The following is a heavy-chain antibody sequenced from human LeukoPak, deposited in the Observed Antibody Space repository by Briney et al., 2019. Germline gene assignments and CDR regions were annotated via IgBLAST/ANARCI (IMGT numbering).Heavy chain of an antibody. CDR3: AKNGGRSTAMVPLLFGPAYFDY. CDR1: GFTFSSYA. J-gene: IGHJ4*02. CDR2: ISYDGSNK. D-gene: IGHD5-18*01. Sequence: GGSLRLSCAASGFTFSSYAMHWVRQAPGKGLEWVAVISYDGSNKYYADSVKGRFTISRDNSKNTLYLQMNSLRAEDTAVYYCAKNGGRSTAMVPLLFGPAYFDYWGQGTLVTVSS. V-gene: IGHV3-30-3*02.